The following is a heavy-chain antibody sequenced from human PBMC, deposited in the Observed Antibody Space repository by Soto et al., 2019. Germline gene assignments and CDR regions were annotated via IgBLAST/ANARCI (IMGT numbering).Heavy chain of an antibody. CDR3: ATTGPY. J-gene: IGHJ4*02. CDR2: IWFDGSDK. CDR1: GFTFSSYG. V-gene: IGHV3-33*01. Sequence: SLRLSLAASGFTFSSYGLHWVRQAPGKGLELVAVIWFDGSDKFYADSVKGRFTISRDNSKNTVSLQMNSLRDEDSAAYYCATTGPYWGQGTLVTVSS.